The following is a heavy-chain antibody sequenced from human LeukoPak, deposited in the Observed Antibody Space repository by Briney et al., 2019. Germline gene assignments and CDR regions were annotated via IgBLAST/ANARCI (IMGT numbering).Heavy chain of an antibody. CDR3: AREATYYDILTGLQYFDY. CDR1: GYTFTSYG. D-gene: IGHD3-9*01. V-gene: IGHV1-18*01. CDR2: ISAYNGNT. Sequence: GASVKVSCKASGYTFTSYGISWVRQAPGQGLEWMGWISAYNGNTNYAQKLQGRVTMTTDTSTSTAYMELRSLRSGDTAVYYCAREATYYDILTGLQYFDYWGQGTLVTVSS. J-gene: IGHJ4*02.